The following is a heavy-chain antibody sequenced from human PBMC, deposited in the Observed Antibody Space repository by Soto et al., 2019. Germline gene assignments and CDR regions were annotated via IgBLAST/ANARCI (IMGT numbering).Heavy chain of an antibody. CDR3: ARWGATGGLDV. J-gene: IGHJ1*01. V-gene: IGHV3-30*05. CDR2: TSYDGSNK. CDR1: GFTFRSFV. D-gene: IGHD3-16*01. Sequence: QVQLVESGGGVVQPGTSLRLSCVGSGFTFRSFVIHWVRQAPGKGLEWVALTSYDGSNKYYDDSVKGRFTISRDNSRTTVALQMDSLRVEGTGLYYCARWGATGGLDVWSEGTLVSVSS.